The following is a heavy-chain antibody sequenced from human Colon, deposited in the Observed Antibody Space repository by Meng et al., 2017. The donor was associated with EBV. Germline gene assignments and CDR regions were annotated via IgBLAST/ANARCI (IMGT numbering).Heavy chain of an antibody. V-gene: IGHV4-34*01. Sequence: QLELQQWGAVLVKLSETLSLTCGGYGGSLSGYYWSWISQTPGKGLEWIGEINHSGTINYNPSLRSRVTISVDRSNNQFSRRLSSVTAADTAVYYCARGGGVIKGLVTWFDPWGQGTLVTVSS. CDR1: GGSLSGYY. D-gene: IGHD2-8*01. J-gene: IGHJ5*02. CDR2: INHSGTI. CDR3: ARGGGVIKGLVTWFDP.